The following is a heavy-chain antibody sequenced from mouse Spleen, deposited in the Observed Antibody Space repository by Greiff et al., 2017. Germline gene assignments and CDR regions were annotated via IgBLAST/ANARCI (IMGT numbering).Heavy chain of an antibody. CDR2: IYPRSGNT. D-gene: IGHD4-1*01. Sequence: VKLMESGAELARPGASVKLSCKASGYTFTSYGISWVKQRTGQGLEWIGEIYPRSGNTYYNEKFKGKATLTADKSSSTAYMELRSLTSEDSAVYFCARETGPFDYWGQGTTLTVSS. CDR1: GYTFTSYG. V-gene: IGHV1-81*01. CDR3: ARETGPFDY. J-gene: IGHJ2*01.